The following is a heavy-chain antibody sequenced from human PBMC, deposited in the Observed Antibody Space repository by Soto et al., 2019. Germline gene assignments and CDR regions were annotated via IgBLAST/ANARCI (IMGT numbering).Heavy chain of an antibody. Sequence: PSETLSLTCAVSGGSISSSNWWSWVRQPPVKGLEWIGEIYHSGSTNYNPSLKSRVTISVDKSKNQFSLKLSSVTAADTAAYYCARGHGSSWIVYGMDVWGQGTTVTVS. J-gene: IGHJ6*02. CDR2: IYHSGST. D-gene: IGHD6-13*01. CDR1: GGSISSSNW. CDR3: ARGHGSSWIVYGMDV. V-gene: IGHV4-4*02.